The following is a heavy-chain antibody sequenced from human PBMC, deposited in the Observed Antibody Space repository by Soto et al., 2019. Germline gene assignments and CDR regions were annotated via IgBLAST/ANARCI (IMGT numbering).Heavy chain of an antibody. J-gene: IGHJ3*02. CDR2: IYYSGST. V-gene: IGHV4-59*01. Sequence: SETLSLTWSVSGGSISSYYWSWIRQPPGKGLEWIGYIYYSGSTNYNPSLKSRVTISVDTSKNQFSLKLSSVTAADTAVYYCARVYGDYTAFDIWGQGTMVTVSS. D-gene: IGHD4-17*01. CDR1: GGSISSYY. CDR3: ARVYGDYTAFDI.